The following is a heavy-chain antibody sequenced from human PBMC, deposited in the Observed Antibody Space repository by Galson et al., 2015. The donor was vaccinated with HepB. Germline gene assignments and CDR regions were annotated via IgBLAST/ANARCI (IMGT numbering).Heavy chain of an antibody. CDR2: ISNDGSTI. J-gene: IGHJ3*02. V-gene: IGHV3-11*01. CDR3: ASAWIHLWHDDFDI. Sequence: SLRLSCAASGFTFNKYYMSWIRQAPGKGLEWVSYISNDGSTIYYAESVKGRFTISRDNARNSLYLEMNSLRVEDTAVYYCASAWIHLWHDDFDIWGQGTMVTVAS. CDR1: GFTFNKYY. D-gene: IGHD5-18*01.